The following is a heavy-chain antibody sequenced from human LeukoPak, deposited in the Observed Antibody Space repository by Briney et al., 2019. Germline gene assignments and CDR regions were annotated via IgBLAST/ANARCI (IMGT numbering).Heavy chain of an antibody. D-gene: IGHD3-9*01. CDR3: AKDRADILTGPWGY. V-gene: IGHV3-23*01. CDR1: GFTFSSYA. Sequence: GGSLRLSCAASGFTFSSYAMSWVRQAPGKGLEWDSALSGSGGRTYYADSVKGRLPISRDNSKTTLYLQMNSLRAEDTAVYYCAKDRADILTGPWGYWGQGTLVTVSS. CDR2: LSGSGGRT. J-gene: IGHJ4*02.